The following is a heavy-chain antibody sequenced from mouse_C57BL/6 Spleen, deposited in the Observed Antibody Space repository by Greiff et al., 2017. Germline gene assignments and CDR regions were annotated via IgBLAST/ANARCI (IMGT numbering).Heavy chain of an antibody. CDR3: ATGFAY. V-gene: IGHV1-50*01. CDR2: IDPSDSYT. Sequence: QVQLQQPGAELVKPGASVTLSCKASGYTFTSYWMQWVKQRPGQGLEWIGAIDPSDSYTNYNQKFKGKATLTVDTSSSTAYMQLSSLPSEDSSVYYCATGFAYWGQGTLVTVSA. J-gene: IGHJ3*01. CDR1: GYTFTSYW.